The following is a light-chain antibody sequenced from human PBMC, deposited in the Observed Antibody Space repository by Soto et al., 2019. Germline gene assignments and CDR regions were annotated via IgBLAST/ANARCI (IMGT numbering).Light chain of an antibody. V-gene: IGLV1-40*01. CDR2: GSD. CDR3: SSFTSRFTFV. J-gene: IGLJ1*01. CDR1: SSNIGAGSD. Sequence: QSVLTQPPSVSGAPGQRVTISCTGSSSNIGAGSDVHWYQQLPGTAPKLLIYGSDNRPSGVPDRFSGSKSGTSASLAITGLQAEDEADYYCSSFTSRFTFVFGTGTKLTVL.